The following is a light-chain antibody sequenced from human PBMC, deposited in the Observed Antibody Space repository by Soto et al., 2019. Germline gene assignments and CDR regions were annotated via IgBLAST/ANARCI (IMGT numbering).Light chain of an antibody. Sequence: QSALTQPPSASGSPGQSVTISCSGTSSDVGGYNYVSWYQQHPGKVPRLIIYEVNKRPSGVPDRFSGSKSGNTASLIVAGLHAEDEADYYCTSYAGGNNVFGTGTKVTVL. CDR1: SSDVGGYNY. CDR2: EVN. J-gene: IGLJ1*01. V-gene: IGLV2-8*01. CDR3: TSYAGGNNV.